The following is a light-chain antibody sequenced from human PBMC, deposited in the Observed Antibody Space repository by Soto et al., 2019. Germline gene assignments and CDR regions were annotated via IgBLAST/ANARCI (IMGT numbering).Light chain of an antibody. V-gene: IGKV1-9*01. CDR3: QQLNSYPLT. CDR2: TAS. Sequence: DIQLTQSPSSLSASVGDRVTITCRVSQGISSYLAWYQQKPGKAPKLLIYTASTLQSGVPSRFSGSGSGTEFTLTITSLQPEDFAAYYCQQLNSYPLTFGGGTKVDIK. J-gene: IGKJ4*01. CDR1: QGISSY.